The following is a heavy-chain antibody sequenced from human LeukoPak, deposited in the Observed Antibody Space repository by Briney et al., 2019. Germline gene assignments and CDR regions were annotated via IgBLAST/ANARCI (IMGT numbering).Heavy chain of an antibody. D-gene: IGHD6-19*01. Sequence: GGSLRLSCAASGFTFSSYSMNWVRQAPGKGLEWVSSISSSSSYIYYADSVKGRFTISRDNAKNSLYLQMNSLRAEDTAVYYCAKDRGGPIAVAGTAPFDYWGQGTLVTVSS. V-gene: IGHV3-21*04. CDR3: AKDRGGPIAVAGTAPFDY. J-gene: IGHJ4*02. CDR2: ISSSSSYI. CDR1: GFTFSSYS.